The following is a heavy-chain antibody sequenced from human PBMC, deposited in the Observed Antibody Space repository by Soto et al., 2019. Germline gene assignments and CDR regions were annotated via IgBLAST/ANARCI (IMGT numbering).Heavy chain of an antibody. CDR2: VGWNGGDF. D-gene: IGHD2-2*01. V-gene: IGHV3-9*01. CDR1: GFTLDDYT. J-gene: IGHJ6*02. Sequence: VQLVESGGGLVQPGGSLRLSCAVSGFTLDDYTMHWVRQAPGKGLEWVSGVGWNGGDFVYADSVKGRFTVSRDNTRNSLYLEVNSLTTEDTAIYFCAKERAVVVPVSTSYFHYYGLDVWGQGTTVTVS. CDR3: AKERAVVVPVSTSYFHYYGLDV.